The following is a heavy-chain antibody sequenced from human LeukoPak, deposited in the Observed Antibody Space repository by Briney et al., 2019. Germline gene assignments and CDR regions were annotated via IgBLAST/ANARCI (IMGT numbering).Heavy chain of an antibody. V-gene: IGHV4-59*08. J-gene: IGHJ4*02. D-gene: IGHD3-10*01. CDR1: GGSISSYY. CDR2: IYYSGST. CDR3: ARQQDYYGSGSYYHGSYDY. Sequence: SETLSLTCAVSGGSISSYYWSWIRQPPGEGLERIGYIYYSGSTNYNPSLKSRVTISVDTSKNQFSLKLSSVTAADTAVYYCARQQDYYGSGSYYHGSYDYWGQGTLVTVSS.